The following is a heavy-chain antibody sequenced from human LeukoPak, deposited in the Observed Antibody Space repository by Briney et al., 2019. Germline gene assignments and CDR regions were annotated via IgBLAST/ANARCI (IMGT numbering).Heavy chain of an antibody. CDR3: ARGRGNDSPWFDP. V-gene: IGHV1-46*01. D-gene: IGHD5-12*01. Sequence: ASVKVSCKASGYTFTGYYIHWMRQAPGQGLEWLGIVDPTADGTTYAQKFQGRVTLTSDTSTSTVYMQLSNLRSEDTAVYYCARGRGNDSPWFDPWGQGTLVTVSS. CDR1: GYTFTGYY. J-gene: IGHJ5*02. CDR2: VDPTADGT.